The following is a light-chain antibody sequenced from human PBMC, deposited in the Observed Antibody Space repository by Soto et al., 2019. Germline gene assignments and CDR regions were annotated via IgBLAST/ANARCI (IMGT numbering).Light chain of an antibody. CDR3: QKYNSAPLT. CDR1: QSVSNN. CDR2: GAS. Sequence: EIVVAQSPATLSLSPGERGTRSCRASQSVSNNLAWYQQEPGQAPRLLIYGASNRATGIPDRFSGSGSGTDFTLTISSLQPEDVAAYYCQKYNSAPLTFGGGTKVDIK. V-gene: IGKV3D-15*01. J-gene: IGKJ4*01.